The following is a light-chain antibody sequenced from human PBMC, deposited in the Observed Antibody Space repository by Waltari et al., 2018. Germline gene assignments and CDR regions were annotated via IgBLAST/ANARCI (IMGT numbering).Light chain of an antibody. CDR3: ATWDDSLEGMI. CDR2: ANE. V-gene: IGLV1-44*01. Sequence: QSVLSQPTSASGTPGQRVTFSCSGSRSNIGGNTVNWYQQLPGTAPKLVMYANERRPSGVPDRFSGSKSGTSASLAISGLQSEDEADYYCATWDDSLEGMIFGGGTKLTVL. CDR1: RSNIGGNT. J-gene: IGLJ2*01.